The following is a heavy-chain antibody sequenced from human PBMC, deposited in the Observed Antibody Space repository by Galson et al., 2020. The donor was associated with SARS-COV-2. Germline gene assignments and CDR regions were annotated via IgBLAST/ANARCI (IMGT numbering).Heavy chain of an antibody. D-gene: IGHD2-21*01. V-gene: IGHV4-59*01. CDR3: ASLYCGGDFGY. CDR1: GGSISSYY. CDR2: IYYSGST. J-gene: IGHJ4*02. Sequence: SETLSLTCTVSGGSISSYYWSWIRQPPGKGLEWIGYIYYSGSTNYNPSLKSRVTISVDTSKNQFSLKLSSVTAADTAVYYCASLYCGGDFGYWGQGTLVTVSS.